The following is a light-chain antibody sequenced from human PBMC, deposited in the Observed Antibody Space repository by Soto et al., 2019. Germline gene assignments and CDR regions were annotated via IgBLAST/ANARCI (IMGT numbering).Light chain of an antibody. CDR3: QQTYSVLPYT. V-gene: IGKV1-39*01. CDR2: AAS. Sequence: DIQMTQSPSSLSASIGDRGTITCRASQNIRSYLNWYQQKPGKAPDLLVFAASNLQTGVPSRFSGGGSGTDFTLTISSLQPEDFASYYCQQTYSVLPYTFGQGTKLEIK. J-gene: IGKJ2*01. CDR1: QNIRSY.